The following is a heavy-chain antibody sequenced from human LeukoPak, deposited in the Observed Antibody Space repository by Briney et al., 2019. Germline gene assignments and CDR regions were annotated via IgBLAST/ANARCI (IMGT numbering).Heavy chain of an antibody. Sequence: GGSLRLSCAASGFTFSSYEMNWVRQAPGKGVEWFSYIGGSGSTIYYADSVKGRFTISRDNAKNSLYLQMNRLRGEDTAVYYCARDYLVGGTDAFDIWGQGTMVTVSS. V-gene: IGHV3-48*03. CDR1: GFTFSSYE. J-gene: IGHJ3*02. CDR3: ARDYLVGGTDAFDI. D-gene: IGHD1-1*01. CDR2: IGGSGSTI.